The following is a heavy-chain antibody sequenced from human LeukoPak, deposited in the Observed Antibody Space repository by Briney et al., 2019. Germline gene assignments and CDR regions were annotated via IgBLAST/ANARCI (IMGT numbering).Heavy chain of an antibody. CDR3: AKDVWFQLLYGMDV. CDR1: GFTFDDYA. Sequence: GGSLRLSCVASGFTFDDYAMYWVRQAPGMGLEWVSLISGDGGSTYYADSVKGRFTISRDNSRNSLYLQMNSLRTEDTAFYYCAKDVWFQLLYGMDVWGQGTTVTVSS. D-gene: IGHD2-2*01. CDR2: ISGDGGST. J-gene: IGHJ6*02. V-gene: IGHV3-43*02.